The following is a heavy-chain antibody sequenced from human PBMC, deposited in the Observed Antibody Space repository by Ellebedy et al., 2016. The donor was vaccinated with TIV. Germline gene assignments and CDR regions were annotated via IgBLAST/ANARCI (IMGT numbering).Heavy chain of an antibody. D-gene: IGHD6-19*01. CDR1: GYTFTGYQ. CDR2: TIPDSGDT. CDR3: ARGHSSGWYLSH. J-gene: IGHJ4*02. V-gene: IGHV1-2*02. Sequence: AASVKVSCKASGYTFTGYQMHWVRQAPGQGLEWMGWTIPDSGDTNSGQRFQGRVSMTRDTSTSTVYMEVTSLRSEDTAVYYCARGHSSGWYLSHWGRGTLVTVSS.